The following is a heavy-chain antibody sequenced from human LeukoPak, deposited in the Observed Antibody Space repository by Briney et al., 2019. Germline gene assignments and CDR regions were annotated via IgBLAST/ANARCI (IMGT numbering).Heavy chain of an antibody. CDR3: ARLAWGRLDY. CDR2: IYQSGST. D-gene: IGHD7-27*01. J-gene: IGHJ4*02. CDR1: GYSISSGYY. Sequence: SETLSLTCSVSGYSISSGYYWGWIRQPPGKELEWIGSIYQSGSTYYNLSLKSRVTISVDTSRNQFSLELSSVTAADTAVYYCARLAWGRLDYWGQGTLVTVSS. V-gene: IGHV4-38-2*02.